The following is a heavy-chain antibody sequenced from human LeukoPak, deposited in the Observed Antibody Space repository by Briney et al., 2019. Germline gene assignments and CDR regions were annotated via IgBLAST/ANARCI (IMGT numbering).Heavy chain of an antibody. Sequence: ASVKVSCKASGYTFTTHDINWVRQATGQGLEWMGWMNPNSGNTGYAHKFQGRVTMTRNTAISTAYMELSSLRSDDTAVYFCARVAGPIDCWGQGTLVTVSS. D-gene: IGHD2-15*01. CDR2: MNPNSGNT. V-gene: IGHV1-8*01. CDR1: GYTFTTHD. J-gene: IGHJ4*02. CDR3: ARVAGPIDC.